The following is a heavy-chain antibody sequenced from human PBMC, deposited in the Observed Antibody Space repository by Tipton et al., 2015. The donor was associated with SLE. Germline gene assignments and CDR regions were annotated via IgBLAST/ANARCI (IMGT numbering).Heavy chain of an antibody. D-gene: IGHD6-6*01. CDR3: ARLGGSSTSSYSFDL. CDR2: LYDTVDT. Sequence: TLSLTCTVSGGSIRNHYWTWIRQSPGKGLEFIGSLYDTVDTTSHPSLRSRVTMSKDTSKNQFSLSLSSVSAADTAVYYCARLGGSSTSSYSFDLWGRGTLVTASP. CDR1: GGSIRNHY. J-gene: IGHJ2*01. V-gene: IGHV4-59*11.